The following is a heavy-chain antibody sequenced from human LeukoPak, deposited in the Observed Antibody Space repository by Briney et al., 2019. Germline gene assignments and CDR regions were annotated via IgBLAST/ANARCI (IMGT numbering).Heavy chain of an antibody. CDR1: GFTFSSYA. Sequence: GGSLRLSCAASGFTFSSYAMSWVRQAPGKGLEWVSGIRGSGDNTYYADAVKGRFTISRDNSKNTLYVQVNSLGTEDTAAYYCAKGSYYDSSGSFYFDYWGQGTLVTVSS. CDR3: AKGSYYDSSGSFYFDY. V-gene: IGHV3-23*01. D-gene: IGHD3-22*01. J-gene: IGHJ4*02. CDR2: IRGSGDNT.